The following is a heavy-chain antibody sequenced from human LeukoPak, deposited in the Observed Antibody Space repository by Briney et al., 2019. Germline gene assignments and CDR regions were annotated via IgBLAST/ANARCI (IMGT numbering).Heavy chain of an antibody. J-gene: IGHJ4*02. CDR2: ISYDGSNK. Sequence: GGSLRLSCAASGFTFSSYAMHWVRQAPGKGLEWVAVISYDGSNKYYADSVKGRFTISRDNSKNTLYLQMNSLRAEDTAVYYCARGVVVPAATGFAGFDYWGQGTRVTVSS. V-gene: IGHV3-30*04. CDR1: GFTFSSYA. D-gene: IGHD2-2*01. CDR3: ARGVVVPAATGFAGFDY.